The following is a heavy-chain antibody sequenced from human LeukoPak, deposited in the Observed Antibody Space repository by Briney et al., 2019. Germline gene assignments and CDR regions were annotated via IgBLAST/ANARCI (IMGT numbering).Heavy chain of an antibody. D-gene: IGHD2-15*01. Sequence: PGGSLRLSCAASGFTVSSNYMSWVRQAPGKGLEWVSVIYSGGSTYYADSVKGRFTISRDNSKNTLYLQMNSLRAEDTAVYYCAREIVVVVAATRHYGMDVWGQGTTVTVSS. CDR1: GFTVSSNY. V-gene: IGHV3-66*01. CDR3: AREIVVVVAATRHYGMDV. CDR2: IYSGGST. J-gene: IGHJ6*02.